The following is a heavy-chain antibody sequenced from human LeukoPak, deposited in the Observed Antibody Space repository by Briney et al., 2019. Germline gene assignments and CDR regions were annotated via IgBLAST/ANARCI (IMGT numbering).Heavy chain of an antibody. CDR3: AAHTGYSGYGRAFDI. Sequence: GGSLRLSCAASGFTFDDYAMHWVRQAPGKGLEWVSGISWNSGSIGYADSVKGRFTISRDNAKNSLYLQMNSLRAEDTALYYCAAHTGYSGYGRAFDIWGQGTMVTVSS. J-gene: IGHJ3*02. V-gene: IGHV3-9*01. CDR1: GFTFDDYA. CDR2: ISWNSGSI. D-gene: IGHD5-12*01.